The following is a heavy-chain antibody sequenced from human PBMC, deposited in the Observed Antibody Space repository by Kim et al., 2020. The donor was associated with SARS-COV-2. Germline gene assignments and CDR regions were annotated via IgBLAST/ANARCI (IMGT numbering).Heavy chain of an antibody. CDR3: ARHRGGEYYYYYMDV. CDR1: GFTFSSYG. V-gene: IGHV3-33*01. J-gene: IGHJ6*03. CDR2: IWYDGSNK. Sequence: GGSLRHSCAASGFTFSSYGMHWVRQAPGKGLEWVAVIWYDGSNKYYADSVKGRFTISRDNSKNTLYLQMNSLRAEDTAVYYCARHRGGEYYYYYMDVWGKGTTVTVSS. D-gene: IGHD3-16*01.